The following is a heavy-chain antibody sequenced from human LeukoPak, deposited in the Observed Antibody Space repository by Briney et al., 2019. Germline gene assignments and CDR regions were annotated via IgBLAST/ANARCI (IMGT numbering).Heavy chain of an antibody. V-gene: IGHV2-70*04. D-gene: IGHD3-16*01. CDR2: IDWDDDK. CDR3: ARMRLYYFDY. CDR1: GFSLSTSGMR. J-gene: IGHJ4*02. Sequence: SGPTLVNPTQTLTLTCTFSGFSLSTSGMRVSRIRQPPGKALEWLARIDWDDDKFYSTSLKTRLTISKDTSKNQVVLTMTNMDPEDTATYYCARMRLYYFDYWGQGTLVTVSS.